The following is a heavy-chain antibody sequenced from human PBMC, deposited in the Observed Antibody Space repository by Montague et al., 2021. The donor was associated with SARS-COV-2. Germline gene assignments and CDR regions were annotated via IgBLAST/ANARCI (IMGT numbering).Heavy chain of an antibody. Sequence: PALVKPTQTLTLTCTFSGFSRSTSGMCVSWIRQPPGKALEWLTPIDWDDDKYYSTSLKTRLTISKDTSKNQVVLTMTNMDPVDTATYYCARSYGTTVVTRAFDYWGQGTLVTVSS. D-gene: IGHD4-23*01. CDR3: ARSYGTTVVTRAFDY. CDR2: IDWDDDK. J-gene: IGHJ4*02. CDR1: GFSRSTSGMC. V-gene: IGHV2-70*01.